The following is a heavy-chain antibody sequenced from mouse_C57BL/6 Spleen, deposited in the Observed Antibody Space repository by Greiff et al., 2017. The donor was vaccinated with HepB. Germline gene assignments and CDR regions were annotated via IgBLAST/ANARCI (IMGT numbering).Heavy chain of an antibody. V-gene: IGHV1-82*01. CDR3: ANLYYYGSSY. Sequence: VQLQQSGPELVKPGASVKISCKASGYSFSSSWMNWVKQRPGKGLEWIGRIYPGDGDTNYNGKFKGKATLTTDKSSSTAYMLLSSRTSEDSAVYFCANLYYYGSSYWGKGTSVTVSS. D-gene: IGHD1-1*01. J-gene: IGHJ4*01. CDR1: GYSFSSSW. CDR2: IYPGDGDT.